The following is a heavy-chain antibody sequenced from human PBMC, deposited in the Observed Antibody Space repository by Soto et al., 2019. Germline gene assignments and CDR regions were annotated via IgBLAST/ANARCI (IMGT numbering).Heavy chain of an antibody. CDR2: LAHDGRTT. Sequence: QVQLVESGGGVVQPGRSLRLSCAASGLTVNDYGMHWVRQAPGKGLEWVAILAHDGRTTYFGDSVRGRFTVSRDESENTLYLQMDNLRTDHTAIYYCARDWGSRGWYNWFDPWGQGILVTVSS. V-gene: IGHV3-30*03. CDR1: GLTVNDYG. J-gene: IGHJ5*02. CDR3: ARDWGSRGWYNWFDP. D-gene: IGHD6-19*01.